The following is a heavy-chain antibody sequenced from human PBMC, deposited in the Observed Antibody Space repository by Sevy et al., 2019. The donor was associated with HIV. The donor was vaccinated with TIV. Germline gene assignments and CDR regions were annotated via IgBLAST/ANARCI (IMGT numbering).Heavy chain of an antibody. CDR3: AREGAGYYDSSGYYL. V-gene: IGHV3-11*06. CDR2: ISSSSSYT. D-gene: IGHD3-22*01. Sequence: GGSLRLSCAASAFTFSDYYMSWIRQAPGKGLEWVSYISSSSSYTNYADSVKGRFTISRDNAKNSLYLQMNSLRAEDTAVYYCAREGAGYYDSSGYYLWGQGTLVTVSS. CDR1: AFTFSDYY. J-gene: IGHJ5*02.